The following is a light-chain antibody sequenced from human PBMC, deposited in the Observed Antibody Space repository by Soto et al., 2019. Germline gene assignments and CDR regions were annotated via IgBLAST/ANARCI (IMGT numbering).Light chain of an antibody. Sequence: QSALTQPASVSGSPGQSITISCTGTSSTFGSYNLVSWYQQHPGKAPKLMIYEAGKRPSGVSHRFSGSKSGNTASLTISGLQAEDEADYYCCSYAGIGTVVFGGGTQLTVL. CDR2: EAG. V-gene: IGLV2-23*01. CDR3: CSYAGIGTVV. J-gene: IGLJ3*02. CDR1: SSTFGSYNL.